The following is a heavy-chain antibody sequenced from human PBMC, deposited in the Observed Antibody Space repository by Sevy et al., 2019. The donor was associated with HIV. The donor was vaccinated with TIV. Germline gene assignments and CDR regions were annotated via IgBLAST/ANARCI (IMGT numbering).Heavy chain of an antibody. J-gene: IGHJ4*02. V-gene: IGHV3-33*01. CDR2: IWHDGNYK. Sequence: GGSLRLSCAASGFTFSIYGMHWVRQAPGKGLEWVALIWHDGNYKYYADSVKGRFTISRDNSRSTLYLEMNSLRAEDTAVYYCAAGAPVGPAMVGSFDHWGQGALVTVSS. CDR1: GFTFSIYG. D-gene: IGHD5-18*01. CDR3: AAGAPVGPAMVGSFDH.